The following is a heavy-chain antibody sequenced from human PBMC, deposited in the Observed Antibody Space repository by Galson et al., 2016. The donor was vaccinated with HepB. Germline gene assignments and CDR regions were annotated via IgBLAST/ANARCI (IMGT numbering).Heavy chain of an antibody. Sequence: SLRLSCAASGFTFSNYAVHWVRQAPGKGLEWLTVISSDGINKYYADSVKGRFTIFRENSKKMVFLQMNSLRGEDTAIYYCAREEFMGRAVDNWGQGTLVTVSS. CDR1: GFTFSNYA. CDR2: ISSDGINK. V-gene: IGHV3-30*04. CDR3: AREEFMGRAVDN. J-gene: IGHJ4*02. D-gene: IGHD3-10*01.